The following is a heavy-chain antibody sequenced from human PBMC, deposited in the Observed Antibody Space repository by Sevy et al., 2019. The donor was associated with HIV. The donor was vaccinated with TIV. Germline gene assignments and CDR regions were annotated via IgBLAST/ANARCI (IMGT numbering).Heavy chain of an antibody. CDR2: IRRNSHEPYGGTT. J-gene: IGHJ4*02. D-gene: IGHD5-12*01. Sequence: GGSLRLSCTSSGFTFGDYAMSWFRQAPGKGLEWVAFIRRNSHEPYGGTTEHAGSVKGRFTISRDDSKSISYLQMNSLKTADTAVYYCTRALATAVTPEYYFDYWGQGSLVTVSS. V-gene: IGHV3-49*03. CDR1: GFTFGDYA. CDR3: TRALATAVTPEYYFDY.